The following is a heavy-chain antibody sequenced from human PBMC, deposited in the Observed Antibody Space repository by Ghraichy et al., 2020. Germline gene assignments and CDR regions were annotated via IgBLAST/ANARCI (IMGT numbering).Heavy chain of an antibody. CDR3: ARGGHGFSDSRGYSFAFDI. Sequence: SVKVSCKASGGSFNSYSITWVRQVPGQGLEWMAGIIPTFGTTYYAQKFQGRVTISADESTGVSGMTLTSLTSEHTAVYFCARGGHGFSDSRGYSFAFDIWGQGTMVTVSA. CDR2: IIPTFGTT. CDR1: GGSFNSYS. D-gene: IGHD3-22*01. V-gene: IGHV1-69*13. J-gene: IGHJ3*02.